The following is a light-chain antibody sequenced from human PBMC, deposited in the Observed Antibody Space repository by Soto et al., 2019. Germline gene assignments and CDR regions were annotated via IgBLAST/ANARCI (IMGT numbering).Light chain of an antibody. Sequence: QSALTQPASMSGSPGQSITISCTGTSSDVGGYNYVSWYQQHPGKAPKLMIYDVSNRPSGVSNRFSGSKSGNTASLTISGVQAEDEADYYCSSYSSSSPVVFGGGTKLTVL. J-gene: IGLJ2*01. CDR3: SSYSSSSPVV. CDR1: SSDVGGYNY. V-gene: IGLV2-14*01. CDR2: DVS.